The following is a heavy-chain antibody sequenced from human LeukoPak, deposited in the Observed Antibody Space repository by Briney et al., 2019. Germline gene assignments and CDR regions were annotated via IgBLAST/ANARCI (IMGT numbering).Heavy chain of an antibody. V-gene: IGHV3-30*18. CDR3: AKEDYYGSGSYLGY. Sequence: GGSLRLSCAASGFTFSSYGMHWVRQAPGKGLEWVAVISYDGSNKYYADSVKGRFTISRDNSKNTLYLQMSSLRAEDTAVYYCAKEDYYGSGSYLGYWGQGTLVTVSS. CDR1: GFTFSSYG. J-gene: IGHJ4*02. D-gene: IGHD3-10*01. CDR2: ISYDGSNK.